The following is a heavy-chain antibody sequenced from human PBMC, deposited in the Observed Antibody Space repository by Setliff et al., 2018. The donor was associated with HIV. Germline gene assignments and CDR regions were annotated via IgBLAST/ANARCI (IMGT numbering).Heavy chain of an antibody. CDR2: IRSKVNTYAT. D-gene: IGHD1-1*01. Sequence: GGSMRLSCAASGFTFSGPDMHWVRQASGKGLEWVGRIRSKVNTYATTYAASVKGRFTISRDDSKNTAYLQMDSLKTEDTAVYYCTRHSTDPWSLLDYWGQGTLVTVS. J-gene: IGHJ4*02. CDR3: TRHSTDPWSLLDY. CDR1: GFTFSGPD. V-gene: IGHV3-73*01.